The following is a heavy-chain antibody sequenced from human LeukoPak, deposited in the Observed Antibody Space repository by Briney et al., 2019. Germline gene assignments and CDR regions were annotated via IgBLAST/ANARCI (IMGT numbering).Heavy chain of an antibody. CDR1: GFTFSSYA. Sequence: PGGSLRLSCAASGFTFSSYAMSWVRQAPGKGLEWVSAISGSGGSTYYADSVKGRFTISRDNSKNTLYLQMNSLRAEDTAVYYCARTLARYGDYGPYWGQGTLVTVSS. V-gene: IGHV3-23*01. CDR3: ARTLARYGDYGPY. CDR2: ISGSGGST. J-gene: IGHJ4*02. D-gene: IGHD4-17*01.